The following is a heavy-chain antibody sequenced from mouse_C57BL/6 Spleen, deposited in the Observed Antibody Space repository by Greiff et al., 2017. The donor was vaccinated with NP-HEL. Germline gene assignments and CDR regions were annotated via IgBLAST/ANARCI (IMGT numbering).Heavy chain of an antibody. J-gene: IGHJ2*01. CDR2: ISAGGSYT. V-gene: IGHV5-4*01. Sequence: EVKLVESGGGLVKPGGSLKLSCAASGFTFSSYAMSWVRQTPEKRLEWVATISAGGSYTYYQDNVKGRFTISKDNAKNNLYLQMSHLKSEDTAMYYCAKEGGYGRYFDYWGQGTTLTVSS. CDR1: GFTFSSYA. D-gene: IGHD2-2*01. CDR3: AKEGGYGRYFDY.